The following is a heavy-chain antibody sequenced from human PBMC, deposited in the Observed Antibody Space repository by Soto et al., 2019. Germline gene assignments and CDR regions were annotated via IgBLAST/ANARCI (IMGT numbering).Heavy chain of an antibody. V-gene: IGHV4-59*11. D-gene: IGHD3-10*01. CDR2: INYSGST. Sequence: QVRLRESGPGLVKPSETLSLTCTVSGDSISSLYWSWIRQPPGKGLEWIGYINYSGSTNYSPSLKSRVTISVGTAKNHFSLKLSSVTAADPAVYYCAGLRGTNWFDPWGQGTLVTVSS. CDR3: AGLRGTNWFDP. J-gene: IGHJ5*02. CDR1: GDSISSLY.